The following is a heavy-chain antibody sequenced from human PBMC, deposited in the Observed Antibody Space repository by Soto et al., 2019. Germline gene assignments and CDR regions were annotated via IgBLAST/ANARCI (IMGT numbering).Heavy chain of an antibody. CDR3: ARWELWSAGPFDY. Sequence: SETLSLTCTVSGGSVSSGSYYWSWIRQPPGKGLEWTGYIYYSGSTNYNPSLKSRVTISVDTSKNQFSLKLSSVTAADMAVYYCARWELWSAGPFDYWGQGTLVTVSS. J-gene: IGHJ4*02. CDR1: GGSVSSGSYY. V-gene: IGHV4-61*01. CDR2: IYYSGST. D-gene: IGHD1-26*01.